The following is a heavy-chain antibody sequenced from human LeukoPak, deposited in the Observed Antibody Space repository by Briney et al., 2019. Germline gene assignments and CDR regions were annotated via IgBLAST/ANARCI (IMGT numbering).Heavy chain of an antibody. V-gene: IGHV1-18*01. J-gene: IGHJ5*02. CDR3: AREGGGRYDSSGYYYGRLGWFDP. CDR2: ISAYNGNT. D-gene: IGHD3-22*01. CDR1: GYTFTSYG. Sequence: GASVKVSCKASGYTFTSYGISWVRQAPGQGLEWMGWISAYNGNTNYAQKLQGRVTMTTDTSTSTAYMELRSLRSDDTAVYYCAREGGGRYDSSGYYYGRLGWFDPWGQGTLVTVSS.